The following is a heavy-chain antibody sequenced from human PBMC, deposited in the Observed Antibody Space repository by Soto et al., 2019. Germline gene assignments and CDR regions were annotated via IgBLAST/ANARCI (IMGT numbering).Heavy chain of an antibody. CDR1: EFTFSSYA. CDR3: ARPIPRWSYHYGMDV. D-gene: IGHD2-15*01. CDR2: ISFDGRKE. J-gene: IGHJ6*02. Sequence: QLVESGGRGVQPGRSLRLSCEACEFTFSSYAMHWVRQAPGRGLEWVALISFDGRKEYYADSVKGRFTVSRDNSRSMVYLQMDSLRSDDTAIYSCARPIPRWSYHYGMDVWGQGTTVTVSS. V-gene: IGHV3-30*03.